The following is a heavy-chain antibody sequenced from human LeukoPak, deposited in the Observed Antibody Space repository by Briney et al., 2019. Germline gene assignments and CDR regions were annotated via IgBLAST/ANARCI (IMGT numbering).Heavy chain of an antibody. CDR2: IHYSGST. CDR3: ARELRYDNSDSGAF. CDR1: GDSISSYY. D-gene: IGHD3-22*01. Sequence: SETLSLTCIVSGDSISSYYWSWIRQPPGKGLEWIGYIHYSGSTNYNPSLKSRVTISLDKSKNQFSLHLTSVTAVDTAVYYCARELRYDNSDSGAFWGQGTVVTVSS. V-gene: IGHV4-59*01. J-gene: IGHJ3*01.